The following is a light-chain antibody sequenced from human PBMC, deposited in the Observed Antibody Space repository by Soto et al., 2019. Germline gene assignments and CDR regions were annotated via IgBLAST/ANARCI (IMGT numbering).Light chain of an antibody. J-gene: IGKJ4*01. CDR3: QQYNNWPPLT. CDR1: QSVSSS. Sequence: EIVLTQSPATLSVSPGETVTLSCRASQSVSSSLAWYQQQPGRSPRLLIYGASTRATGIPARFSGSGSATEFTLTISSLQSEDFGVYHCQQYNNWPPLTFGGGTKVEIK. V-gene: IGKV3-15*01. CDR2: GAS.